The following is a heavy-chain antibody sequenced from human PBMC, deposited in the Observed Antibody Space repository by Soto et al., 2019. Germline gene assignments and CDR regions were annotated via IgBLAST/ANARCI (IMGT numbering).Heavy chain of an antibody. V-gene: IGHV4-34*01. CDR2: INHSGST. D-gene: IGHD3-3*01. CDR3: ARGPEKRYSDFWSGYIHYGMDV. CDR1: GGSFSGYY. J-gene: IGHJ6*02. Sequence: KLSETLSLTCAVYGGSFSGYYWSWIRQPPGKGLEWIGEINHSGSTNYNPSLKSRVTISVDTSKNQFSLKLSSVTAADTAVYYCARGPEKRYSDFWSGYIHYGMDVWGQGTTVTVSS.